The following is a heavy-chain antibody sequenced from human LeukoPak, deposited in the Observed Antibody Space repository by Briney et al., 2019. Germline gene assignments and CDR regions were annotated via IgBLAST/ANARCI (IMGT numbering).Heavy chain of an antibody. CDR2: ISSSSIYI. CDR1: GFTFSRHS. Sequence: GSLILSCAASGFTFSRHSMNWVRQAPGKGLEWVSSISSSSIYIYYADSVKGRFTISRDNAKNSLYLQMNNLRAEDTAVYYCARGGDNYGYIFDYWGQGTLVTVSS. CDR3: ARGGDNYGYIFDY. J-gene: IGHJ4*02. D-gene: IGHD5-18*01. V-gene: IGHV3-21*01.